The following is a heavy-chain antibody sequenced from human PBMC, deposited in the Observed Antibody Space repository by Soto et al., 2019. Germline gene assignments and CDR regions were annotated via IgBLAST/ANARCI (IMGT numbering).Heavy chain of an antibody. V-gene: IGHV3-15*01. CDR1: AFTFSNAW. Sequence: KPGGSLRLSSQPPAFTFSNAWMSCVRQAPGKGREWGGRIKSKPDGGTTDYAAPVNGRFTISRDDSNNTLYLQMNSLKPEDTDVYYCTTESASQTYYYYYGMGVWGQGTTVTVSS. CDR3: TTESASQTYYYYYGMGV. CDR2: IKSKPDGGTT. J-gene: IGHJ6*02.